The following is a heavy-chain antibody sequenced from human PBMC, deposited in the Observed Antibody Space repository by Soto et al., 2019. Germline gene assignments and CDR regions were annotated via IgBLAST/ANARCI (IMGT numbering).Heavy chain of an antibody. CDR3: ARGHSSGDYYYYYMDV. CDR1: GYTFTSYD. Sequence: ASVKVSCKASGYTFTSYDINWVRQATGQGLEWMGWMNPNSGNTGYAQKFQGRVTMSRNTAISTAYMEMSSLRSEDTAVYYCARGHSSGDYYYYYMDVWGKGTTVTVSS. J-gene: IGHJ6*03. CDR2: MNPNSGNT. D-gene: IGHD6-19*01. V-gene: IGHV1-8*01.